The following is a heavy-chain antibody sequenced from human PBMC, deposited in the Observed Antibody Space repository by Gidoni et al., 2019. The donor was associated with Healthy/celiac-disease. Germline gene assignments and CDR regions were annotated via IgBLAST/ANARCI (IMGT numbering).Heavy chain of an antibody. V-gene: IGHV3-49*05. CDR1: GFTFGDYA. CDR2: IRSKAYGGTT. CDR3: TRGYDFWSGYDARHFDY. Sequence: EVQLVESGGGWVKPGRSLRLSCTASGFTFGDYAMSWFRQAPGKGLEWVGFIRSKAYGGTTEYAASVKGRFTISRDDSKSIAYLQMNSLKTEDTAVYYCTRGYDFWSGYDARHFDYWGQGTLVTVSS. D-gene: IGHD3-3*01. J-gene: IGHJ4*02.